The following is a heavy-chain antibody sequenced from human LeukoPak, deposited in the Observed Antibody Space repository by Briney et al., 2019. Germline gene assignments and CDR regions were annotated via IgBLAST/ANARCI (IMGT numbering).Heavy chain of an antibody. CDR3: ARELDGNGGWFDP. D-gene: IGHD5-24*01. CDR2: VYYSGST. CDR1: GDSISDYY. J-gene: IGHJ5*02. Sequence: SETLSLTCTVSGDSISDYYWSWIRQSPGKGLEGIGEVYYSGSTHYNPSLKSRVTISLDTSKNQFSLRLRSVTSADTAVYYCARELDGNGGWFDPWGQGILVTVSS. V-gene: IGHV4-59*01.